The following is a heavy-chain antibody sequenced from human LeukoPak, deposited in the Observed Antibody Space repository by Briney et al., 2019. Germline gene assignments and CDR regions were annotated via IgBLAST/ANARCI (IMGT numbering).Heavy chain of an antibody. V-gene: IGHV3-53*01. CDR3: TSHDSSGYYYNY. CDR2: IDIAGNV. CDR1: GFTVSNNY. Sequence: GGSLRLSRAASGFTVSNNYMTWVRQAPGKGLEWVSLIDIAGNVYFADSVKGRFTVSRDNSKNTLYLQMNSLRAEDTAVYYCTSHDSSGYYYNYWGQGTLVIVSS. D-gene: IGHD3-22*01. J-gene: IGHJ4*02.